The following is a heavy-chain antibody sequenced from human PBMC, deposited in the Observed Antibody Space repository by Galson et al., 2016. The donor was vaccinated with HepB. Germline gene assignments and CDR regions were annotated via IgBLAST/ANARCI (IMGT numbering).Heavy chain of an antibody. J-gene: IGHJ6*02. CDR3: ARSLTGSYDFWGAIYNYYAMDV. D-gene: IGHD3-3*01. CDR1: GYSFGSYW. V-gene: IGHV5-51*01. Sequence: QSGAEVKKPGESLKISCRGSGYSFGSYWIGWVRQMPGQGLEWQAIIYPGDFDTRSSPSFPGQVTIPVDKSISTAYLPWSGLTASGTAMYYCARSLTGSYDFWGAIYNYYAMDVWGQGTTVTVS. CDR2: IYPGDFDT.